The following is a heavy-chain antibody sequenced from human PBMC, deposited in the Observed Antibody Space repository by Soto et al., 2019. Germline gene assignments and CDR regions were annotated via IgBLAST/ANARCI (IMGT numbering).Heavy chain of an antibody. CDR1: GDSFNDYA. Sequence: VQLEQSETEVRKPGSSVKLSCKTSGDSFNDYAISWVRQAPGQGLEWMGGIIPILNFVRYAEKFQGRVTIIATDSNGTAYLEVTSLRSENTETYACSTATESTAGGRLDVWGLGTTVSVSS. CDR2: IIPILNFV. J-gene: IGHJ6*02. CDR3: STATESTAGGRLDV. D-gene: IGHD2-21*02. V-gene: IGHV1-69*01.